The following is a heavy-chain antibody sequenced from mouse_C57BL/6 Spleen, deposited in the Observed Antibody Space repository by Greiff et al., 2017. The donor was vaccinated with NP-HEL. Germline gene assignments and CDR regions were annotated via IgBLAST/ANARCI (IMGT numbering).Heavy chain of an antibody. V-gene: IGHV1-53*01. CDR3: ARICYYYGSSYDY. Sequence: VQLQQPGTELVKPGASVKLSCKASGYTFTSYWMHWVKQRPGQGLEWIGNINPSNGGTNYNEKFKSKATLTVDKSSSTAYMQLSSLTSEDSAVYYWARICYYYGSSYDYWGQGTTLTVSS. J-gene: IGHJ2*01. CDR1: GYTFTSYW. D-gene: IGHD1-1*01. CDR2: INPSNGGT.